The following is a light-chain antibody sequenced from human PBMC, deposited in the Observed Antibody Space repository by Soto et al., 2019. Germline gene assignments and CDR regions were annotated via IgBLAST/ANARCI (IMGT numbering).Light chain of an antibody. CDR1: QSLLYSSNYKNY. V-gene: IGKV4-1*01. J-gene: IGKJ2*03. CDR3: QQYYSTPPYS. CDR2: WAS. Sequence: DIVMTQSPDSLAVSLGERATINCKSSQSLLYSSNYKNYLAWYQQKSGQPPKLLISWASTRESGVPDRVSGSGSGIDFTLTIGSLQAEDVAVYFCQQYYSTPPYSFGQGTKLEI.